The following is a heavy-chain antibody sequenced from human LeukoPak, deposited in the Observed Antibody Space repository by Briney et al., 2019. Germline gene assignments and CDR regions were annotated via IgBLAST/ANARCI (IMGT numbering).Heavy chain of an antibody. Sequence: SETLSLTCDVYGGSFSGYYWSWIRQPPGKGLEWIGEINHSGSTNYNPSLKSRVTISVDTSKNQFSLKLSSVTAADTAVYYCARGRTWFDPWGQGTLVTVSS. J-gene: IGHJ5*02. CDR3: ARGRTWFDP. CDR2: INHSGST. V-gene: IGHV4-34*01. CDR1: GGSFSGYY.